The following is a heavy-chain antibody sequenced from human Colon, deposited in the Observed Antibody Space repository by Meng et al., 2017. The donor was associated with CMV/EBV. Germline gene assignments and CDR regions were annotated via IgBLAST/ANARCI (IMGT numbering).Heavy chain of an antibody. V-gene: IGHV1-2*02. CDR3: ARGKNYYDSSGYRKGLDY. J-gene: IGHJ4*02. CDR1: GYTFHDNY. Sequence: QVQLVRSGAEVKKPGASVKVSCKAFGYTFHDNYMHWVRQAPGQGLEWMGWINPNSGGTNYAQKFQGRVTMTRDTSISTAYMELSRLRSDDTAVYYCARGKNYYDSSGYRKGLDYWGQGTLVTVSS. D-gene: IGHD3-22*01. CDR2: INPNSGGT.